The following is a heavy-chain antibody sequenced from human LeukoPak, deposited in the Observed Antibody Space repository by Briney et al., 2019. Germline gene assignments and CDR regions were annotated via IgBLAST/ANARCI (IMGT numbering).Heavy chain of an antibody. V-gene: IGHV3-33*01. CDR2: IWYDGSNK. CDR1: GFTFSSYG. J-gene: IGHJ4*02. Sequence: GGSLRLSCAASGFTFSSYGMHWVRQAPGKGLEWVAVIWYDGSNKYYAGSVKGRFTISRDNSKNTLYLQMNSLRAEDTAVYYCARGSSSWYESDAHFDYWGQGTLVTVSS. CDR3: ARGSSSWYESDAHFDY. D-gene: IGHD6-13*01.